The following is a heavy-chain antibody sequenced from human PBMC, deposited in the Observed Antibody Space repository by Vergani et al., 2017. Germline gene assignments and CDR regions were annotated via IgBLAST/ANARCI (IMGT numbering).Heavy chain of an antibody. D-gene: IGHD3-9*01. CDR2: INRNSGGT. CDR1: GYTFTGYY. CDR3: AREGYDILTGYYDNWFDP. J-gene: IGHJ5*02. Sequence: QVQLVQSGAEVKTPGASVKVSCKASGYTFTGYYMHWVRQAPGQGLEWMGCINRNSGGTNYAQKFQGRVTMTRDTSISTVYMELSRLRSDDTAVYYCAREGYDILTGYYDNWFDPWGQGTLVTVSS. V-gene: IGHV1-2*02.